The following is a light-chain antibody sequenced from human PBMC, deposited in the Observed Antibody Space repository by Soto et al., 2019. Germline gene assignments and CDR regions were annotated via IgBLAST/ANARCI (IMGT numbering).Light chain of an antibody. V-gene: IGLV2-8*01. CDR3: CSYAGSSTWV. Sequence: SVLTQPPSASGFPGQSVTISCTGTSSDVGYYDYVSWYQQHPGKAPKLVIYEVTKRPSGVPDRVSASKSGNTASLTISGLQAEDEADYYCCSYAGSSTWVFGGGTQLTVL. J-gene: IGLJ3*02. CDR2: EVT. CDR1: SSDVGYYDY.